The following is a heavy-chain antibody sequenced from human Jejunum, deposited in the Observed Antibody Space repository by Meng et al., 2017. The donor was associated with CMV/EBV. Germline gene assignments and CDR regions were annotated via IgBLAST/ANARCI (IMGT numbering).Heavy chain of an antibody. D-gene: IGHD2-2*01. CDR1: GFIFTSYA. V-gene: IGHV1-18*01. CDR2: ISAYNGNT. J-gene: IGHJ4*02. CDR3: ARFYCSSTSCPHVLFDY. Sequence: VQLGQSGAWVKKPGASVKVSCEASGFIFTSYAISWVRQAPGQGFQYMGWISAYNGNTNYAQELQGRVTMTTDTSTSTAYMELRSLRFDDTAVYYCARFYCSSTSCPHVLFDYWGQGTLVTVSS.